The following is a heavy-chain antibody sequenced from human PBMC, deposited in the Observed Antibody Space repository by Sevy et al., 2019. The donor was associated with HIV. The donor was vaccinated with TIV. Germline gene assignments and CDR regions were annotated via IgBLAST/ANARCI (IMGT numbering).Heavy chain of an antibody. V-gene: IGHV1-18*01. Sequence: ASVKVSCRASGYTFTSYGITWVRQAPGQGLEWMGWVRPWNGNTNYAQMLQGRVTMTTDTSTSTVYLELRSLRSGDTAIYYCTRGDIGWFDPWGQGTQVTVSS. CDR1: GYTFTSYG. D-gene: IGHD2-15*01. CDR3: TRGDIGWFDP. CDR2: VRPWNGNT. J-gene: IGHJ5*02.